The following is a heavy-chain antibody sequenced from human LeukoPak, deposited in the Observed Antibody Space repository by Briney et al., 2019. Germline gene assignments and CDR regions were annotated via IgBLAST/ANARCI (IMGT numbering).Heavy chain of an antibody. CDR2: INPNSGGT. D-gene: IGHD2-15*01. Sequence: ASVKVSCKASGYTFTGYYMHWVRQAPGQGLEWMRWINPNSGGTNYAQKFQGRVTMTRDTSISTAYMELSRLRSDDTAVYYCAREGYCSGGSCSRHAFDIWGQGTMVTVSS. CDR1: GYTFTGYY. J-gene: IGHJ3*02. V-gene: IGHV1-2*02. CDR3: AREGYCSGGSCSRHAFDI.